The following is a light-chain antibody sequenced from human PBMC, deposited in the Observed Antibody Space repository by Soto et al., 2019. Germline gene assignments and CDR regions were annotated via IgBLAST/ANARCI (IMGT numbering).Light chain of an antibody. CDR1: QDINTY. V-gene: IGKV1-9*01. CDR2: AAS. J-gene: IGKJ5*01. CDR3: QQRKSYPIT. Sequence: DIQLTQSPSFLSASVGDRVTITCRASQDINTYLAWYQQKPGKAPKLLIFAASTLQNGVPSRFSGSGSGTEFTVTITSLQPEDFANYYCQQRKSYPITFGQGTLLEIK.